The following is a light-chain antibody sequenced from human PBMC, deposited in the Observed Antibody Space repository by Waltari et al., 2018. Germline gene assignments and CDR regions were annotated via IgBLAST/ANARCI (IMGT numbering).Light chain of an antibody. Sequence: QSALTQPRSVSGSPGQSVTISCTGPSRDVGGYNYVSWYQQPPGKAPTLMIYDVSKRPSGVPDRFSGSKSGNTASLTISGLQAEDEADYYCCSYAGSYTVVFGGGTKLTVL. V-gene: IGLV2-11*01. CDR1: SRDVGGYNY. CDR3: CSYAGSYTVV. J-gene: IGLJ2*01. CDR2: DVS.